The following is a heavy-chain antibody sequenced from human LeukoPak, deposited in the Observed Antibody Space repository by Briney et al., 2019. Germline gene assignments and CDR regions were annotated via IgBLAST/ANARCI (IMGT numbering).Heavy chain of an antibody. D-gene: IGHD6-19*01. CDR1: GGSFSGYY. J-gene: IGHJ4*02. Sequence: SETLSLTCAVYGGSFSGYYWSWIRQPPGKGLEWIGEINHSGSTNYNLSLKSRVTISVDTSKNQFSLKLSSVTAADTAVYYCARSVAGQFDYWGQGTLVTVSS. CDR3: ARSVAGQFDY. V-gene: IGHV4-34*01. CDR2: INHSGST.